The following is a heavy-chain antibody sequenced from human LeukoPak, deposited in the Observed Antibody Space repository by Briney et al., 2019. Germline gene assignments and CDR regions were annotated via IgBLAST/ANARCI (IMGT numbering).Heavy chain of an antibody. D-gene: IGHD3-22*01. CDR3: ARDNPGYYDSSGYSFDY. V-gene: IGHV3-21*01. J-gene: IGHJ4*02. Sequence: GGSLRLSCAASGFTFSSYSMTWVRQAPGKGLEWVSSISSSSSYIYYADSVKGRFTISRDNAKNSLYLQMNSLRAEDTAVYYCARDNPGYYDSSGYSFDYWGQGTLVTVSS. CDR1: GFTFSSYS. CDR2: ISSSSSYI.